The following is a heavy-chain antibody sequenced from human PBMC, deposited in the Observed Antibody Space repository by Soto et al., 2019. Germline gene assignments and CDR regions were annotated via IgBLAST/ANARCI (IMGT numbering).Heavy chain of an antibody. J-gene: IGHJ4*02. D-gene: IGHD6-19*01. CDR3: ASSDGGGIAVDGTSPPGDY. Sequence: QVQLVQSGAEVKKPGSSVKVSCKASGGTFSSYAISWVRQAPGQGIEWMGGIIPIFGTANYAQKFQGRVTITADKSTSKTYMELSSLRYEDTAVYYCASSDGGGIAVDGTSPPGDYWGQGTLVTVSS. V-gene: IGHV1-69*06. CDR1: GGTFSSYA. CDR2: IIPIFGTA.